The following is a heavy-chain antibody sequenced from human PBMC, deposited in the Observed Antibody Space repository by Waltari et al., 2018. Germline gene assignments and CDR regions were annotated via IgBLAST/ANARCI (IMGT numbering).Heavy chain of an antibody. Sequence: QLQLQESGPRLVRPSETLSLPCTVSGGSIRSTSYYWAWIRQTPGKGLEWIGYIHYSGNTYYNPSLRSRVTISVDTSKNQFSLNLRSVTAADTAVYYCARRVVTTGGVDYWGQGTLVTVSS. CDR2: IHYSGNT. CDR1: GGSIRSTSYY. D-gene: IGHD2-21*02. J-gene: IGHJ4*02. CDR3: ARRVVTTGGVDY. V-gene: IGHV4-39*07.